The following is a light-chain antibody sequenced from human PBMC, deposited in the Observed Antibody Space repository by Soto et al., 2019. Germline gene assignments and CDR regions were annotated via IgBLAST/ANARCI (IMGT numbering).Light chain of an antibody. CDR3: SSYTVINTAV. Sequence: QAVVTQPASVSGSPGQSVSISCTGSTSDVGAYNYVAWYQHKPGKAPRLLIYEVDHRPSGISPRFSGSKSGNTASLTISGLQTDDEADYYCSSYTVINTAVFGGGTKVTVL. V-gene: IGLV2-14*01. J-gene: IGLJ3*02. CDR2: EVD. CDR1: TSDVGAYNY.